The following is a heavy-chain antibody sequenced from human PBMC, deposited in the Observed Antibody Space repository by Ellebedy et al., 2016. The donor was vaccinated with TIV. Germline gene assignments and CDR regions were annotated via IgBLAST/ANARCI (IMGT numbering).Heavy chain of an antibody. CDR2: IIGSGGST. J-gene: IGHJ4*02. D-gene: IGHD6-19*01. V-gene: IGHV3-23*01. CDR1: GFTFNTYA. Sequence: GGSLRLSCAASGFTFNTYAMNWLRQAPGKGLEWVSSIIGSGGSTLYADSVKGRFTISRDNSKNMVYLQMNSLRVKDTAVYYCAKAGYSSAWYLVFDYWGQGTLVTVSS. CDR3: AKAGYSSAWYLVFDY.